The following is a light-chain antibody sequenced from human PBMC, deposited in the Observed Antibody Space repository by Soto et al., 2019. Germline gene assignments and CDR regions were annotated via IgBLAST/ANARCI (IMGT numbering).Light chain of an antibody. Sequence: EIVMTQSPATLSPSPGERAALSCRASQSINSELAWCQPKPGQPPRLLNYGASTRATGVPARFTGSESGSEFTLTISGLQSEEFAVYYCQQGHNWPLTFGQGTRLEI. V-gene: IGKV3-15*01. J-gene: IGKJ2*01. CDR3: QQGHNWPLT. CDR1: QSINSE. CDR2: GAS.